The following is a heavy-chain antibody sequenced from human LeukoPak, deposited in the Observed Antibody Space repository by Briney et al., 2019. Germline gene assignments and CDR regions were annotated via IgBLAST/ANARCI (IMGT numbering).Heavy chain of an antibody. Sequence: SETLSLTCAVYGGSLSGYYWSWIRQPPGKGLEWIGEINHSGSTNYNPSLKSRVTISVDTSKNQFSLKLSSVTAADTAVYYCARHAGYSSSWDPRKRSERGLDYWGQGTLVTVSS. CDR2: INHSGST. V-gene: IGHV4-34*01. J-gene: IGHJ4*02. D-gene: IGHD6-13*01. CDR1: GGSLSGYY. CDR3: ARHAGYSSSWDPRKRSERGLDY.